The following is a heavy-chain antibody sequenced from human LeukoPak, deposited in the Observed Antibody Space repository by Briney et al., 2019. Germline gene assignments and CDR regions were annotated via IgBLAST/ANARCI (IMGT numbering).Heavy chain of an antibody. CDR2: ISSSGSTI. D-gene: IGHD5-24*01. CDR3: ARDWAERRLQYFHYYGKDV. V-gene: IGHV3-48*03. CDR1: GFTFSSYE. J-gene: IGHJ6*02. Sequence: GGSLRLSCAASGFTFSSYEMNWVRQAPGKGLEWVSYISSSGSTIYYADSVKGRFTISRDNAKNSLYLQMNSLRAEDTAVYYCARDWAERRLQYFHYYGKDVWGQGTTVTVSS.